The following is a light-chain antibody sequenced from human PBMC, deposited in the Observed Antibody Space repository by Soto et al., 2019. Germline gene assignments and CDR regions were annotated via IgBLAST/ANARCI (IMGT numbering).Light chain of an antibody. CDR3: QQYQLWPFYT. Sequence: EVVMTQSPATLSVSTGERATLSCRASRSVASNLAWYQHKPGQGPRLLLYGASTRASVIPARFSCSGSGTEYTLTISILQPEDFAVYYCQQYQLWPFYTFGQGTKLEIK. J-gene: IGKJ2*01. CDR2: GAS. CDR1: RSVASN. V-gene: IGKV3-15*01.